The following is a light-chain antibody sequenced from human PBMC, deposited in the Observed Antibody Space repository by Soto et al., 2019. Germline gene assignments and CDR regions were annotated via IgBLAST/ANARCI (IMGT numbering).Light chain of an antibody. CDR2: EVN. J-gene: IGLJ3*02. Sequence: QSVLTQPPSASGSPGQSVTISCAGTSSDVGGYNYVSWYQQHPGKAPKLMISEVNKRPSGVPDRFSGSKSGNTASLTVSGLQTEDEADYYCSSFAGSVWVFGGGTKLTVL. CDR3: SSFAGSVWV. V-gene: IGLV2-8*01. CDR1: SSDVGGYNY.